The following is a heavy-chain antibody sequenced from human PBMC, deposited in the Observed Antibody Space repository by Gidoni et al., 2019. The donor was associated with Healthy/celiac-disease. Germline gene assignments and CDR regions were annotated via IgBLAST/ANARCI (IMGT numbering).Heavy chain of an antibody. CDR2: ISGSGGST. CDR1: GFTFSSYA. CDR3: AKQEDSSGYYPEYFDY. D-gene: IGHD3-22*01. V-gene: IGHV3-23*01. Sequence: EVQLLESGGGLVQPGGSLRLSCAASGFTFSSYAMSWVRQAPGKGLEWVSAISGSGGSTYYADSVKGRFTISRDNSKNTLYLQMNSLRAEDTAVYYCAKQEDSSGYYPEYFDYWGQGTLVTVSS. J-gene: IGHJ4*02.